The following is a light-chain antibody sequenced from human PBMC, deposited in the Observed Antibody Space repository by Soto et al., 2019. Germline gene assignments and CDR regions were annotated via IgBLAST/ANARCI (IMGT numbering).Light chain of an antibody. J-gene: IGKJ1*01. Sequence: EIVMTQSPATLSVSPGERATLSCRASQSVSSNVAWYQQKPGQAPRLLIYGASTRATGIPDRFSGSGSGTDFTLTISSLQPEDFATYYCLQDDDYPRTFGQGTKVDIK. CDR1: QSVSSN. V-gene: IGKV3D-15*01. CDR3: LQDDDYPRT. CDR2: GAS.